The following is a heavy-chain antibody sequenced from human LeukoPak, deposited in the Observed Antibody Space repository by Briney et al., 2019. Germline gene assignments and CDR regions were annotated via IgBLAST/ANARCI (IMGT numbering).Heavy chain of an antibody. CDR1: GFTFSSYG. Sequence: PGRSLRLSCAASGFTFSSYGMHWVRQAPGKGLEWVAVIWYDGSNKYYADSVKGRFTISRDNSKNTLYLQMNSLKTEDTAVYYCTTTVTTVTSYNWFDPWGQGTLVTVSS. D-gene: IGHD4-17*01. V-gene: IGHV3-33*01. CDR3: TTTVTTVTSYNWFDP. J-gene: IGHJ5*02. CDR2: IWYDGSNK.